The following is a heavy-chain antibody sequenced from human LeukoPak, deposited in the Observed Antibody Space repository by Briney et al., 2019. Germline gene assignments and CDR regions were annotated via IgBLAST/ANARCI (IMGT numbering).Heavy chain of an antibody. Sequence: GGSLRLSCAPSGFTFSTYAVSWVRQPPGKGREWGLDISSSGGSTYYADSVKGRFTISRDNSKNTLYLQMNSLRAEDTAVYYCAKGSYSSGWSWGQGTLVTVSS. CDR3: AKGSYSSGWS. D-gene: IGHD6-19*01. CDR2: ISSSGGST. J-gene: IGHJ4*02. CDR1: GFTFSTYA. V-gene: IGHV3-23*01.